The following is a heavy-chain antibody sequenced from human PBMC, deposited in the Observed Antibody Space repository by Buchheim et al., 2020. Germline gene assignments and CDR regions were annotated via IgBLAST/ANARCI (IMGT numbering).Heavy chain of an antibody. V-gene: IGHV3-7*01. J-gene: IGHJ4*02. CDR1: GFTFSSYW. Sequence: EVQLVESGGGLVQPGGSLRLSCAASGFTFSSYWMSWVRQAPGKGLEWVANIKQDGSEKYYVDSVKGRFTISRDNAKNSLYLQMNSLRAEDTAVYYCARDHFADPRYYYDSSGYPYFDYWGQGTL. D-gene: IGHD3-22*01. CDR2: IKQDGSEK. CDR3: ARDHFADPRYYYDSSGYPYFDY.